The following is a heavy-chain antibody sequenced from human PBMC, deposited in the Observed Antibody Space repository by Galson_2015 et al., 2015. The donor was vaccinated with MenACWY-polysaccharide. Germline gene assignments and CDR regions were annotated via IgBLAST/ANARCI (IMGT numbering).Heavy chain of an antibody. CDR3: AREGGALIRRVIIRYNWFDP. J-gene: IGHJ5*02. CDR2: IHTSGNT. CDR1: GGSIGSYY. Sequence: SETLSLTCTVFGGSIGSYYWSWIRQPAGKGLEWIGRIHTSGNTSYNPSLKSRVSMSVDTSKNQFSLKLTSVTAADTAVYYCAREGGALIRRVIIRYNWFDPWGQGTLVTVSS. V-gene: IGHV4-4*07. D-gene: IGHD3-10*01.